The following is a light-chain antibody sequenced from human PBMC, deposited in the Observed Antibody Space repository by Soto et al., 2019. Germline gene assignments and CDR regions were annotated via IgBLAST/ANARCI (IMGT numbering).Light chain of an antibody. J-gene: IGKJ3*01. CDR3: QQYDSYPSSFT. CDR2: GAS. V-gene: IGKV3-20*01. Sequence: EIVLTQSPGTLSLSPGERATLSCRASQSVSGSSLAWYPQKPGQAPRLLIYGASSRATGIPDSFSGSGSGTDFTLTINKLEPEDFAVYYWQQYDSYPSSFTFGPGTKVDIK. CDR1: QSVSGSS.